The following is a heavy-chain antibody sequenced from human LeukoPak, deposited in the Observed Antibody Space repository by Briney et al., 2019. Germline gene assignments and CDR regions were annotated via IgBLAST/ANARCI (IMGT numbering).Heavy chain of an antibody. J-gene: IGHJ1*01. CDR3: ARRRIVGATNYFQH. CDR2: INHSGST. V-gene: IGHV4-34*01. Sequence: PSETLSLTCAVYGGSYSGYYWSWIRQPPGKGLEWIGEINHSGSTNYNPSLKSRVTISVDTSKNQFSLKLSSVTAADTAVYYCARRRIVGATNYFQHWGQGTLVTVSS. D-gene: IGHD1-26*01. CDR1: GGSYSGYY.